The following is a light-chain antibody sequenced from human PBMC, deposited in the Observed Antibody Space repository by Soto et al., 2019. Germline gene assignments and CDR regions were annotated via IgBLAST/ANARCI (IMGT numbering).Light chain of an antibody. CDR2: DAS. J-gene: IGKJ4*01. V-gene: IGKV1-5*01. CDR1: HSISSW. Sequence: DIQMTQSPSTLSASVGDRVTITCRASHSISSWLAWYQQKPGKAPKLLIYDASSLESGVPSRFSGSGSGTEFTLTISSLQPDDFANYYCQQYNSYPPLTFGGGTKVDIK. CDR3: QQYNSYPPLT.